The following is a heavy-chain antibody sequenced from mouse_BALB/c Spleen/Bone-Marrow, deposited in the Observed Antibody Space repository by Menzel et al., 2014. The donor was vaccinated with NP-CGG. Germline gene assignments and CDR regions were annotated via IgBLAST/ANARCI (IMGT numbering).Heavy chain of an antibody. CDR3: TNFGPFDY. Sequence: PLQQSGAELVRPGALVKLSCKASGFNIKNYYIHWVRQRPEQGLEWIGLIDPANGNTIFDPKFQGKASMTADTSSNTAYLQLSSLTSEDAAVYYCTNFGPFDYWGPGTTLTVSS. CDR1: GFNIKNYY. J-gene: IGHJ2*01. CDR2: IDPANGNT. V-gene: IGHV14-1*02.